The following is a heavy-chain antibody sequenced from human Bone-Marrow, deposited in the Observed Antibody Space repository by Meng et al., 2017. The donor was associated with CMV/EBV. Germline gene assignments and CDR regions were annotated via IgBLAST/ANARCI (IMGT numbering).Heavy chain of an antibody. V-gene: IGHV6-1*01. CDR3: VRDRRDGSLWAFDI. D-gene: IGHD5-24*01. Sequence: SCAISGDSVSSNSAAWNWIRQSPSRGLEWLGRTYYRSKWYNDYAVSGKSRITINPDTSKNQFSLQLNSVTPEDTAVYYCVRDRRDGSLWAFDIWGQGTTVTVSS. J-gene: IGHJ3*02. CDR2: TYYRSKWYN. CDR1: GDSVSSNSAA.